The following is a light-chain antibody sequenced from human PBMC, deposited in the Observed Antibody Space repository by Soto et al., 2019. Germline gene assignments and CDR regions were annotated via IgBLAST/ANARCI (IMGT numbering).Light chain of an antibody. Sequence: ESMLTQSPATLSLSPGEIATLPCRASRSVPTYLAWYQQKPGQDPRLLLYGPSNRAAGVPARFSGSGSGTDLTLTIADLVSGDFAFYYCQQRYAWLRGWTFGQGTRVEV. V-gene: IGKV3-11*01. CDR2: GPS. CDR1: RSVPTY. J-gene: IGKJ1*01. CDR3: QQRYAWLRGWT.